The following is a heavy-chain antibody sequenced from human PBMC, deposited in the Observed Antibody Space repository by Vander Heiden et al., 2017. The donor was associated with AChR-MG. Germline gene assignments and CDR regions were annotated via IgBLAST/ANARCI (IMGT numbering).Heavy chain of an antibody. CDR2: IKSKTDGGTT. V-gene: IGHV3-15*01. CDR3: TTDHASGYDYFDY. D-gene: IGHD5-12*01. CDR1: GFTFSNAW. J-gene: IGHJ4*02. Sequence: EVQLVESGGGLVKPGGSLRLSCAASGFTFSNAWMSWVRQAPGKGLEWVGRIKSKTDGGTTDYAAPVKGRFTISRDDSKNTLYLQMNSLKTEDTAVYYCTTDHASGYDYFDYWGQGTLVTVSS.